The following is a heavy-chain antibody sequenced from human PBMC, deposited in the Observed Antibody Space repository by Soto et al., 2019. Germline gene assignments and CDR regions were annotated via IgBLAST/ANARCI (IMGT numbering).Heavy chain of an antibody. CDR3: ARDRTSTDISIEARPENWFDP. Sequence: GXPVKVSCKAAGYPFSSYGIVWVRQAPGQGLEWMGWISAYNGNTNYAQKLQGRVTMTTDTSTSTAYMELRSLRSDDTAVYYCARDRTSTDISIEARPENWFDPWGQGTLVTVSS. D-gene: IGHD6-6*01. CDR1: GYPFSSYG. J-gene: IGHJ5*02. V-gene: IGHV1-18*04. CDR2: ISAYNGNT.